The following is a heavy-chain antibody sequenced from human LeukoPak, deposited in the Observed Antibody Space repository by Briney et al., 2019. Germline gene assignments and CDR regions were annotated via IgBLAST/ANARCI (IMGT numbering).Heavy chain of an antibody. CDR2: ISGSGDTT. V-gene: IGHV3-23*01. D-gene: IGHD3-10*01. J-gene: IGHJ4*02. Sequence: PGGSLRLSCAASGITFSSYDMSWVRQAPGKGLEWASVISGSGDTTYYADSVKGRFTISRDNSKNTLYLQMNSLRAEDTAVYYCARDLVRGENLDYWGQGTLVTVSS. CDR1: GITFSSYD. CDR3: ARDLVRGENLDY.